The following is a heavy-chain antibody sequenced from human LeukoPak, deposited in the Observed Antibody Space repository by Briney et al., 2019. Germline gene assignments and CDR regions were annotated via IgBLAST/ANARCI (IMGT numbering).Heavy chain of an antibody. CDR2: IYYSGST. CDR1: GGSISSGGYS. Sequence: SETLSLTCAVSGGSISSGGYSWSWIRQPPGKGLEWIGYIYYSGSTNYNPSLKSRVTISVDTSKNQFSLKLSPVTAADTAVYYCAGEGQSGSYFDYWGQGTLVTVSS. V-gene: IGHV4-61*08. CDR3: AGEGQSGSYFDY. D-gene: IGHD1-26*01. J-gene: IGHJ4*02.